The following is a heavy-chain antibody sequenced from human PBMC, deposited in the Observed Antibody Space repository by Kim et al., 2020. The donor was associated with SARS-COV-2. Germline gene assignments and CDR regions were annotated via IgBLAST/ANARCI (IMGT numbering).Heavy chain of an antibody. V-gene: IGHV4-39*01. Sequence: PSLKSRVTISVDTSKNQFSLKLSSVTAADTAVYYCATDPGSYWGGWFDPWGQGTLVTVSS. J-gene: IGHJ5*02. D-gene: IGHD1-26*01. CDR3: ATDPGSYWGGWFDP.